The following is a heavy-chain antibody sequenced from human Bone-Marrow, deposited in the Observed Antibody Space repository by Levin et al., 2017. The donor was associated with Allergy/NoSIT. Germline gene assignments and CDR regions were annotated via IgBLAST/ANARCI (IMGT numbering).Heavy chain of an antibody. J-gene: IGHJ3*01. CDR1: GASISSGGFS. D-gene: IGHD3-22*01. V-gene: IGHV4-30-2*01. CDR2: IYHGGST. Sequence: SETLSLTCAVSGASISSGGFSWSWIRQPPGKGLEWIGYIYHGGSTHYNPSLRSRVAISGDRSNNHFSLNLTSVTAADTAVYFCARFDSSGRSVNDAFDFWGRGTMVTVSS. CDR3: ARFDSSGRSVNDAFDF.